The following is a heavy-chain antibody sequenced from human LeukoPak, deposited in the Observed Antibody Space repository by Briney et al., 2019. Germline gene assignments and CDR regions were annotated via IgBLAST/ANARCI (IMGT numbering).Heavy chain of an antibody. J-gene: IGHJ4*02. CDR2: IHTSGST. CDR1: GGSIGSYY. CDR3: ARGRAAARRIDY. Sequence: SETLSLTCSVSGGSIGSYYWSWIRQPPGKGLEWIGYIHTSGSTNYNPSLKSRVTISVDTSKNQFSLKLNSVTAADTAVYYCARGRAAARRIDYWGQGTLVTVSS. D-gene: IGHD6-6*01. V-gene: IGHV4-4*09.